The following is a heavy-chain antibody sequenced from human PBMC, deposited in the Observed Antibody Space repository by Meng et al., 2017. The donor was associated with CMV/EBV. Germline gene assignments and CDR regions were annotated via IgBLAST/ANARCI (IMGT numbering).Heavy chain of an antibody. CDR2: ISAYNGNT. Sequence: ASVKVSCKASGYTFTSYGISWVRQAPGQGLEWMGWISAYNGNTNYAQKLQGRVTMTTDTSTSTAYMELRSLRSGDTAVYYCARDVVFDNWNHYYYYDMDVWGQGTTVTVSS. J-gene: IGHJ6*02. V-gene: IGHV1-18*01. D-gene: IGHD1-20*01. CDR1: GYTFTSYG. CDR3: ARDVVFDNWNHYYYYDMDV.